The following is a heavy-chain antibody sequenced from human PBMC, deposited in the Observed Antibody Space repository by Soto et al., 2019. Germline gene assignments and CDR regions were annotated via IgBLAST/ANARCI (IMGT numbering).Heavy chain of an antibody. CDR1: GFTFSSYS. D-gene: IGHD6-13*01. Sequence: KPGGSLRLSCAASGFTFSSYSMNWVRQAPGKGLEWVSSISSSSSYIYYADSVKGRFTISRDNAKNSLYLQMNSLRAEDTAVYYCARASIAAASYYFDYWGQGTLVTVSS. V-gene: IGHV3-21*01. CDR3: ARASIAAASYYFDY. CDR2: ISSSSSYI. J-gene: IGHJ4*02.